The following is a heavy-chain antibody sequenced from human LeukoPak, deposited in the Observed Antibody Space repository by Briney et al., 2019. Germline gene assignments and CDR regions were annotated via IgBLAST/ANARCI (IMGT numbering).Heavy chain of an antibody. Sequence: GASVKVSCKASGGTFSSYAISWVRQAPGQGLEWMGGIIPIFGTANYAQKFQGRVTITTDESTSTAYMELSSLRSEDTAVYYCVRESSGGLESYFDYWGQGTLVTVSS. CDR2: IIPIFGTA. CDR1: GGTFSSYA. D-gene: IGHD1-1*01. V-gene: IGHV1-69*05. J-gene: IGHJ4*02. CDR3: VRESSGGLESYFDY.